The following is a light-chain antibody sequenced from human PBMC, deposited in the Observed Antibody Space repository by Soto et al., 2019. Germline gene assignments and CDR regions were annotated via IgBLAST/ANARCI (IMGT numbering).Light chain of an antibody. J-gene: IGLJ3*02. CDR2: DVN. CDR1: SIDVGNYNY. CDR3: CSYAGSYTGV. V-gene: IGLV2-11*01. Sequence: QSALTQPRSVSGSPGQSVTISCTGTSIDVGNYNYVSWYQQHTGKAPKVMIYDVNKWPSGVPDRFSGSKSGNTASLTISGLQAEDEADYYCCSYAGSYTGVFGGGTKVTVL.